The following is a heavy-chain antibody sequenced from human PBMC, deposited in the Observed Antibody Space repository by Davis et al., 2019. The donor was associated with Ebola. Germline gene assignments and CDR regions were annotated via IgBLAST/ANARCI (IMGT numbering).Heavy chain of an antibody. CDR2: ISAYNGNT. CDR3: ARVGSGYDLGYYYYGMDV. V-gene: IGHV1-18*01. CDR1: GYTFTSYG. J-gene: IGHJ6*02. Sequence: ASVKVSCKASGYTFTSYGISWVRQAPGQGLEWMGWISAYNGNTNYAQKLQGRVTMTTDTSTSTAYMELRSLRSDDTAVYYCARVGSGYDLGYYYYGMDVWGQGTTVTVSS. D-gene: IGHD5-12*01.